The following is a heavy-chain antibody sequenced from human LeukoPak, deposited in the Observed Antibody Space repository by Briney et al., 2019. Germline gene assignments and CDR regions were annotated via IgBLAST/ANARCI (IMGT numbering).Heavy chain of an antibody. CDR1: GFAFDDYA. CDR3: AKDMDMATNYYYYGMDV. CDR2: ISWNSGSI. Sequence: PGGSLRLSCAASGFAFDDYAMHWVRQAPGKGLEWVSGISWNSGSIGYADSVKGRFTISRDNAKNSLYLQMNSLRAEDTALYYCAKDMDMATNYYYYGMDVWGQGTTVTVSS. J-gene: IGHJ6*02. V-gene: IGHV3-9*01. D-gene: IGHD5-24*01.